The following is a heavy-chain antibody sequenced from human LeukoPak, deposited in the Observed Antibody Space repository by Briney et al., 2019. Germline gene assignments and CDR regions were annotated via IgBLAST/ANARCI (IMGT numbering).Heavy chain of an antibody. Sequence: GGSLRLSCAASGSTVSSNYMSWVRQAPGKGLEWVSVIYSGGSTYYADSVKGRFTISRDNSKNTLYLQMNSLRAEDTAVYYCARDRITGTTYWFDPWGQGTLVTVSS. J-gene: IGHJ5*02. CDR3: ARDRITGTTYWFDP. D-gene: IGHD1-20*01. CDR2: IYSGGST. CDR1: GSTVSSNY. V-gene: IGHV3-66*01.